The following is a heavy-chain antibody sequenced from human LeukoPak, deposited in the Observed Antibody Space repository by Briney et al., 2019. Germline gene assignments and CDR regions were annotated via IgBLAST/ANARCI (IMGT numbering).Heavy chain of an antibody. D-gene: IGHD5-12*01. CDR3: AKDDDWLRFEH. CDR2: IRNSGSSI. J-gene: IGHJ4*02. V-gene: IGHV3-11*01. Sequence: GGSLRLSCAASGFTFSDYYMSWIRQAPGKGLECLSYIRNSGSSIYYADSVKGRFTISRDNAKNSLYLQMNSLIAEDTAIYYCAKDDDWLRFEHWGRGTPVSVSS. CDR1: GFTFSDYY.